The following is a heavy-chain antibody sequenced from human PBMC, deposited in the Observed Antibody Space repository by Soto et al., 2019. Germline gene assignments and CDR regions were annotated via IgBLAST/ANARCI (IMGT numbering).Heavy chain of an antibody. Sequence: SVKVSCKASGGTFSSYAISWVRQAPGQGLEWMGGIIPIFGTANYAQKFQGRVTITADESTSTAYMELSSLRSEDTAVYYCAKERKNPGIAVAGTPIDYWGQGTLVTVSS. J-gene: IGHJ4*02. D-gene: IGHD6-19*01. CDR1: GGTFSSYA. CDR3: AKERKNPGIAVAGTPIDY. CDR2: IIPIFGTA. V-gene: IGHV1-69*13.